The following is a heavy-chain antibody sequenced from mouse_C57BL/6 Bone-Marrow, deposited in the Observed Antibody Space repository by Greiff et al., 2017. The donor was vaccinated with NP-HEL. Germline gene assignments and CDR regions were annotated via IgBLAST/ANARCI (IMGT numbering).Heavy chain of an antibody. Sequence: VKVVESGPGLVAPSQSLSITCTVSGFSLTSYGVHWVRQPPGKGLEWLVVIWSDGSTTYNSALKSRLSISKDNSKSQVFLKMNSLQTDDTAMYYCARDGYYVGDYAMDYWGQGTSVTVSS. J-gene: IGHJ4*01. V-gene: IGHV2-6*03. CDR2: IWSDGST. D-gene: IGHD2-3*01. CDR1: GFSLTSYG. CDR3: ARDGYYVGDYAMDY.